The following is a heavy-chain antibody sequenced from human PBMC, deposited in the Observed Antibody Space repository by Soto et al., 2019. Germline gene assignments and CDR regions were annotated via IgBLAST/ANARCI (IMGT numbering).Heavy chain of an antibody. CDR2: IIPIFGTA. Sequence: SVKVSSKASGCTFSSYAISWVRQAPGQGLEWMGGIIPIFGTANDAQKFQGRVTITADESTSTAYMELSSLRYEDPAVYYCARAADLRAFDTWGQGTLITVSS. V-gene: IGHV1-69*13. CDR3: ARAADLRAFDT. J-gene: IGHJ3*02. CDR1: GCTFSSYA.